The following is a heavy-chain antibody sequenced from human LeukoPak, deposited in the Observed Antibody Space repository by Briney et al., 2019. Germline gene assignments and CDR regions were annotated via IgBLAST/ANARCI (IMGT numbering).Heavy chain of an antibody. J-gene: IGHJ5*02. D-gene: IGHD3-3*01. CDR1: GGSISNYY. CDR2: IYYSGST. V-gene: IGHV4-59*08. Sequence: SETLSLTCTVSGGSISNYYWSWIRQPPGKGLEWIGYIYYSGSTYYNPSLKSRVTISVDTSKNQFSLKLSSVTAADTAVYYCARGGEFWSGSEYNWFDPWGQGTLVTVSS. CDR3: ARGGEFWSGSEYNWFDP.